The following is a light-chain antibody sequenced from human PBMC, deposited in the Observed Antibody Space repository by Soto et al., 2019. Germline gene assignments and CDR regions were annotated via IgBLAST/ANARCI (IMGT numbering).Light chain of an antibody. J-gene: IGLJ3*02. V-gene: IGLV1-47*01. CDR1: SSNIESNY. CDR3: AAWDDSLSALV. Sequence: QSVLTQPPSASGTPGQRVTISCSGSSSNIESNYVYWYQQLPGSAPKLLIYRNDQRPSGVPDRLSGSKSGTSASLAISGLRSEDEADYYCAAWDDSLSALVFGGGTELTVL. CDR2: RND.